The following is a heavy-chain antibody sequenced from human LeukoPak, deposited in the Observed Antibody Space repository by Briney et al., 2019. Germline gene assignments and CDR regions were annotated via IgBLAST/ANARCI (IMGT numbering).Heavy chain of an antibody. CDR3: ATQNYEFDDSSGYFDY. CDR1: GGSISSYY. V-gene: IGHV4-59*01. D-gene: IGHD3-22*01. Sequence: PSETLSLTCTVSGGSISSYYWSWIRQPPGKGLEWIGYIYYSGSTNYNPSLKSRVTISVDTSKNQFSLKLSSVTAADTTVYYCATQNYEFDDSSGYFDYWGQGTLVTVSS. CDR2: IYYSGST. J-gene: IGHJ4*02.